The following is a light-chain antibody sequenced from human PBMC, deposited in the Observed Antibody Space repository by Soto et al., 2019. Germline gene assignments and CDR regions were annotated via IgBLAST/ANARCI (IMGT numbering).Light chain of an antibody. CDR2: EVS. J-gene: IGLJ1*01. Sequence: QSALAQPASVSGSPGQSITISCTGTSSDVGNYNYVSWYQQQPGKAPKLMIYEVSNRSSGVSNRFSGTKSGNTASLTISGLQGEDEAAYYCSSYTTTNTYVFGTGTKVTVL. V-gene: IGLV2-14*01. CDR1: SSDVGNYNY. CDR3: SSYTTTNTYV.